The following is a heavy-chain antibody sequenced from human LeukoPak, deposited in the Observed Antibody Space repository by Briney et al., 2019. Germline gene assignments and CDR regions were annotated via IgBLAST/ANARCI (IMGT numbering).Heavy chain of an antibody. J-gene: IGHJ5*02. CDR1: GGSFSDYY. D-gene: IGHD3-22*01. CDR2: IYYSGST. Sequence: MASETLSLTCAVYGGSFSDYYWSWIRQPPGKGLEWIGYIYYSGSTYYNPSLKSRVTISVDTSKNQFSLKLSSVTAADTAVYYCAREGGDSSGYYSGRNWFDPWGQGTLVTVSS. V-gene: IGHV4-30-4*08. CDR3: AREGGDSSGYYSGRNWFDP.